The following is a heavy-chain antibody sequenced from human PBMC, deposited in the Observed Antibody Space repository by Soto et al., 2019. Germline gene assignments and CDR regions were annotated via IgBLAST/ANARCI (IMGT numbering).Heavy chain of an antibody. D-gene: IGHD3-9*01. CDR2: ISSDGDST. CDR3: AKDPSTGNAEY. J-gene: IGHJ4*02. CDR1: GFTFSTYA. Sequence: EVHLLESGGDLVQPGGSLRLSCAASGFTFSTYALNWVRQSPGKGLEWVSTISSDGDSTYYVDSVKGRFTVSRDNSKNTMYLQMNSLRAEDTALYFCAKDPSTGNAEYWGQGTLVTVSS. V-gene: IGHV3-23*01.